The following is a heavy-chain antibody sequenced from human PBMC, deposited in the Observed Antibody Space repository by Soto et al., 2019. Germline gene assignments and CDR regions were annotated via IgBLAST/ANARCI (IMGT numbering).Heavy chain of an antibody. Sequence: QVQLVESGGVVVQPGRSLRLSCAASGFTFSSYGMHWVRQAPGMGLEWVAVIWYDGNDKYYADFVEGRFTIFRDNAKNTVSLQINSLRAEDTAVYYCARDRHSSSSGYFEYWGQGTLVTVSS. CDR2: IWYDGNDK. J-gene: IGHJ4*02. CDR3: ARDRHSSSSGYFEY. D-gene: IGHD6-6*01. CDR1: GFTFSSYG. V-gene: IGHV3-33*01.